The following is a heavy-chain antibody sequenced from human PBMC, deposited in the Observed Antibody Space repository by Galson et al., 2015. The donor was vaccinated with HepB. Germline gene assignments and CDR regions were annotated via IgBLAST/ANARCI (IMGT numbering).Heavy chain of an antibody. CDR2: ISGSSTHT. CDR3: ARVWKAGGSLDY. CDR1: GFTFSDYY. Sequence: SLRLSCAASGFTFSDYYMSWVRQAPGKGLEWVSYISGSSTHTKYADSVKGRFTISRDNAKNSMYLQMNSLRAEDTAVYYCARVWKAGGSLDYWGPGTLVTVSS. J-gene: IGHJ4*02. D-gene: IGHD1-26*01. V-gene: IGHV3-11*06.